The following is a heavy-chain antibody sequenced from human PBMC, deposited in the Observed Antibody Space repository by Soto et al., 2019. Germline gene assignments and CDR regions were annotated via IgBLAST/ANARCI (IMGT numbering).Heavy chain of an antibody. J-gene: IGHJ4*02. CDR2: IYSGGSI. Sequence: GGSLRLSCAASGFNITNNYMSWGRQAPGKGLEWVSFIYSGGSIYYEDSAKGRFSISRDISKNTLYFQMNSLRPEDTAVFYCAKDPRGSGSYYSAFDYWGQGTLVTVSS. D-gene: IGHD3-10*01. CDR1: GFNITNNY. V-gene: IGHV3-53*01. CDR3: AKDPRGSGSYYSAFDY.